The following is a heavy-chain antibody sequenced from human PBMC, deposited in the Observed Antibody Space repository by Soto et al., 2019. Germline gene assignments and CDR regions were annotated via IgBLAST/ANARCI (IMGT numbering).Heavy chain of an antibody. CDR3: ARGLKNYYGMDV. J-gene: IGHJ6*02. V-gene: IGHV3-74*01. Sequence: PGGSLRLSCAASGFTFSSHWMHWVRQAPGKGLVWVSRLNSDGSSRYYGDSMKGRFTISRDNAKNTVYLQMDSLRDEDSAVYYCARGLKNYYGMDVWGQGTTVTVSS. CDR2: LNSDGSSR. CDR1: GFTFSSHW.